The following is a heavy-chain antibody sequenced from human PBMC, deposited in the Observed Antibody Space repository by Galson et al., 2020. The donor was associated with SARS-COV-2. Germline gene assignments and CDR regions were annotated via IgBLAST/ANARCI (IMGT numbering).Heavy chain of an antibody. CDR2: MNPNSGNT. D-gene: IGHD2-15*01. Sequence: ASVKVSCKASGYTFTSYDINWVRQATGQGLEWMGWMNPNSGNTGYAQKFQGRVTMTRNTSISTAYMELSSLRSEDTAVYYCARESWGHCSGGSCYGWFDPWGQGTLVTVSS. V-gene: IGHV1-8*01. CDR3: ARESWGHCSGGSCYGWFDP. CDR1: GYTFTSYD. J-gene: IGHJ5*02.